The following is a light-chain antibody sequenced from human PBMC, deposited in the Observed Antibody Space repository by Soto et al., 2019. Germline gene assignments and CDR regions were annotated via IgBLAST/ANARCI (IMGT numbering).Light chain of an antibody. CDR1: QSVSSNY. Sequence: EIVLTQSPGTLSLSPGERATLSCRASQSVSSNYLTWYQQKPGQAPRLLIYAASNRATGIPDRFSGSGSGTDFTLTISRLEPEDFAVYYSQQYRSSLFTFGPGTKVDIK. V-gene: IGKV3-20*01. J-gene: IGKJ3*01. CDR3: QQYRSSLFT. CDR2: AAS.